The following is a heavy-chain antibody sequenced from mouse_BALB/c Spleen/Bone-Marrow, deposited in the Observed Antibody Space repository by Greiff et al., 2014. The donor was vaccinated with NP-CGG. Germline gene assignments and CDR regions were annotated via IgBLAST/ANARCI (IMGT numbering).Heavy chain of an antibody. Sequence: VQLVESGPELVKPGASVKISCKASGYTFTNYYIQWVKQRPGQGLEWIGYIFPRDGSTNYNETFKGKATLTSDTSSSTASMQLNSLTSEDSAVYFCARDYYGSLDYWGQGTTLTVSS. J-gene: IGHJ2*01. D-gene: IGHD1-1*01. CDR3: ARDYYGSLDY. CDR1: GYTFTNYY. CDR2: IFPRDGST. V-gene: IGHV1S12*01.